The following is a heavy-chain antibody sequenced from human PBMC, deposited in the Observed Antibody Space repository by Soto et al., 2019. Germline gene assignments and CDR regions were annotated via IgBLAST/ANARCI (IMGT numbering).Heavy chain of an antibody. J-gene: IGHJ6*02. CDR3: ARSGGYSYGGYYYYYGMDV. CDR1: GGSISSYY. CDR2: IYYSGST. Sequence: SETLSLTCTVSGGSISSYYWSWIRQPPGKGLEWIGYIYYSGSTNYNPSLKSRVTISVDRSKNQFSLKLSSVTAADTAVYYCARSGGYSYGGYYYYYGMDVWGQGTTVTVSS. D-gene: IGHD5-18*01. V-gene: IGHV4-59*12.